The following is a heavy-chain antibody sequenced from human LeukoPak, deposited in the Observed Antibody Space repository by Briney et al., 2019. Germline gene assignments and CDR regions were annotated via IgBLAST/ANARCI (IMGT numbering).Heavy chain of an antibody. CDR3: ARSFFWSGHGGALDY. V-gene: IGHV1-46*01. D-gene: IGHD3-3*01. CDR2: IDPSGGST. Sequence: ASVKVSCKASGYTFTGYYMHWVRQAPGQGLEWMGIIDPSGGSTSYAQKFQGRVTMTRDTSTSTVYMELSSLRSEDTAVYYCARSFFWSGHGGALDYWGQGTLVTVSS. CDR1: GYTFTGYY. J-gene: IGHJ4*02.